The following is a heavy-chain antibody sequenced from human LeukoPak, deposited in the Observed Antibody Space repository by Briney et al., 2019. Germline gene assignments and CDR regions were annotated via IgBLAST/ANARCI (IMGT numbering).Heavy chain of an antibody. V-gene: IGHV4-59*01. J-gene: IGHJ5*02. Sequence: PSETLSLTCTVSGDSISSYFWSWIRQPPGKGLEWIGYFHDSGSANYNPSLKSRITMSVDTSKNQFSLKPRSVTAADTAVYYCARDSHSVDTATPRGFDPWGQGTPVTVSS. CDR3: ARDSHSVDTATPRGFDP. CDR1: GDSISSYF. D-gene: IGHD2-15*01. CDR2: FHDSGSA.